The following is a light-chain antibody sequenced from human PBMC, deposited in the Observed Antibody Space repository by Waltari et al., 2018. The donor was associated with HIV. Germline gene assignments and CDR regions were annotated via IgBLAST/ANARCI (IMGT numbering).Light chain of an antibody. J-gene: IGLJ2*01. CDR2: RNN. CDR1: SSNIGSYY. CDR3: AAWTDSLSGVV. Sequence: QSVLTQPPSASGTPGQRVTISCSGSSSNIGSYYVYWYQQLPGTAPKLLIYRNNQRPSWVPDRCAGSNSGTSASLAISGLRSEDEADYYCAAWTDSLSGVVFGGGTKLSVL. V-gene: IGLV1-47*01.